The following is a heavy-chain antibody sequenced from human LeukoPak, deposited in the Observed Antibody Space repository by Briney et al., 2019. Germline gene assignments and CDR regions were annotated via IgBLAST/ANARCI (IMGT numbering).Heavy chain of an antibody. CDR1: QFTFSRFA. CDR3: AKHLGSHSFLFYYMDV. D-gene: IGHD2-21*01. Sequence: GGSLRLSCEASQFTFSRFAMSWIRQAPGTGLEWVSTLSGSGTATYYADPVKGRFTTSRDNSKDTLYLQMDNLRADDTAVYYCAKHLGSHSFLFYYMDVWGTGTSVIVSS. V-gene: IGHV3-23*01. J-gene: IGHJ6*03. CDR2: LSGSGTAT.